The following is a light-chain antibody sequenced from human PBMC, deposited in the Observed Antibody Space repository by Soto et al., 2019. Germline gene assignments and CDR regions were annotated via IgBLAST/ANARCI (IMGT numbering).Light chain of an antibody. CDR2: AAS. J-gene: IGKJ5*01. V-gene: IGKV1-9*01. Sequence: DIQLTHSPSFLSAAVLYIVTITFRASQGISTFLALYQQKPGKAPKLLIYAASTLHDGVPSRFGGSGSGTEFTLTIRSLQPEDFATYYCQKSYSAPINFGQGTRLEIK. CDR1: QGISTF. CDR3: QKSYSAPIN.